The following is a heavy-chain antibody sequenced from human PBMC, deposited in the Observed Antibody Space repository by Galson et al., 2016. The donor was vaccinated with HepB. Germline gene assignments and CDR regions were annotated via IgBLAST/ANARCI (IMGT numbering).Heavy chain of an antibody. D-gene: IGHD1-26*01. J-gene: IGHJ3*02. V-gene: IGHV3-21*01. Sequence: SLRLSCAASGFTFSSYSMNWVRQAPGKGLEWVSSISSSSSYKYYADSVKGRFTISRDNAKNSLYLQMNSLRAEDTAVYYCAAWLLSGSYFLGAFDIWGQGTMVTVSS. CDR3: AAWLLSGSYFLGAFDI. CDR2: ISSSSSYK. CDR1: GFTFSSYS.